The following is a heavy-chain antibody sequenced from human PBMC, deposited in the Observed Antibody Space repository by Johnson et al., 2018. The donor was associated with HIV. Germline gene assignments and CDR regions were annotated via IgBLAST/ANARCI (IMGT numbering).Heavy chain of an antibody. CDR1: GFTFSDYY. Sequence: VQLVESGGGLVKPGGSLRLSCAASGFTFSDYYMSWIRQAPGKGLEWVSAIGTAGDTYYPGSVKGRFTISRENAKNSLYLQMNSLRAGDTAVYYCARIPGSGWDHDAFDIWGQGTMVTVSS. J-gene: IGHJ3*02. V-gene: IGHV3-13*01. CDR2: IGTAGDT. D-gene: IGHD6-19*01. CDR3: ARIPGSGWDHDAFDI.